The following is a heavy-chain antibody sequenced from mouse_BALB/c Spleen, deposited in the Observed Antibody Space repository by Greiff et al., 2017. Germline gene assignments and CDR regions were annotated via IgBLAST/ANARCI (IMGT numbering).Heavy chain of an antibody. Sequence: EVQVVESGGGLVQPGGSRKLSCAASGFTFSSFGMHWVRQAPEKGLEWVAYISSGSSTIYYADTVKGRFTISRDNPKNTLFLQMTSLRSEDTAMYYCARTGTGAMDYWGQGTLVTVSA. V-gene: IGHV5-17*02. CDR3: ARTGTGAMDY. CDR1: GFTFSSFG. D-gene: IGHD4-1*01. CDR2: ISSGSSTI. J-gene: IGHJ3*01.